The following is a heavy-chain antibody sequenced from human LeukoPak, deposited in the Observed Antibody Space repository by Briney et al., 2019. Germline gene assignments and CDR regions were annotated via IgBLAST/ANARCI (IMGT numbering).Heavy chain of an antibody. CDR3: AKLGIVVVPAAIAY. CDR1: GFTFSSYA. J-gene: IGHJ4*02. Sequence: GGSLGLSCAASGFTFSSYAMSWVRQAPGKGLEWVSAISGSGGSTYYADSVKGRFTISRDNSKNTLYLQMNSLRAEDTAVYYCAKLGIVVVPAAIAYWGQGTLVTVSS. V-gene: IGHV3-23*01. D-gene: IGHD2-2*01. CDR2: ISGSGGST.